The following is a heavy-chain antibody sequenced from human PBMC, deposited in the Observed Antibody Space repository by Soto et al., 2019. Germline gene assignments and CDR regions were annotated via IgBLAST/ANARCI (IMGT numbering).Heavy chain of an antibody. CDR3: AREGSAPGYSSSWYLSRYYYGMDV. J-gene: IGHJ6*02. CDR1: GFTFSSYS. V-gene: IGHV3-48*02. D-gene: IGHD6-13*01. Sequence: GGSLRLSCAASGFTFSSYSMNWVRQAPGKGLEWVSYISSSSSTIYYADSVKGRFTISRDNAKNSLYPQMNSLRDEDTAVYYYAREGSAPGYSSSWYLSRYYYGMDVWGQGTTVTVSS. CDR2: ISSSSSTI.